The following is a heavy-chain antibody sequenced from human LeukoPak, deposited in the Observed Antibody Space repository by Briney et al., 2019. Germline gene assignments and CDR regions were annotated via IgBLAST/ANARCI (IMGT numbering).Heavy chain of an antibody. J-gene: IGHJ6*02. CDR2: IRSKAYGGTT. CDR3: TRDEGPSETTIFGVVIMTYYGMDV. D-gene: IGHD3-3*01. CDR1: GFTFGDYA. V-gene: IGHV3-49*04. Sequence: GGSLRLSCTASGFTFGDYAMSWVRQAPGKGLEWVGCIRSKAYGGTTEYAASVKGRFTISRDDSKSIAYLQMNSLKTGETAVYYCTRDEGPSETTIFGVVIMTYYGMDVWGQGTTVTVSS.